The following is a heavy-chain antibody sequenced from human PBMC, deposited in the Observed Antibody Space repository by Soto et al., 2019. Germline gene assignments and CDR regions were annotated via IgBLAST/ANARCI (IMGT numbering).Heavy chain of an antibody. J-gene: IGHJ6*02. CDR1: GGTFSSYA. CDR3: ARRASGNLPLRQGMEV. Sequence: QVQLVQSGAEVKKPGSSVKVSCKASGGTFSSYAISWVRQAPGQGLEWMGGIIPIFGTNYAQKFQGRVTITADESTSTAYKELSSLRSEDTAVYYCARRASGNLPLRQGMEVWGQGTTVTVSS. V-gene: IGHV1-69*12. CDR2: IIPIFGT. D-gene: IGHD6-25*01.